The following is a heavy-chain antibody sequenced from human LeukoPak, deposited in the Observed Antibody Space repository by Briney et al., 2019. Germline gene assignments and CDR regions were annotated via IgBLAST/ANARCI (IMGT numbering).Heavy chain of an antibody. V-gene: IGHV4-4*02. D-gene: IGHD3-22*01. CDR2: MYLSGTT. J-gene: IGHJ4*02. CDR3: AGLVGRYSSGLYYYYFDY. Sequence: TSETLSLTCTVSGDSINSLDLWSWVRQPPGKGLEWIGEMYLSGTTHSNPSVKSRVTISIDKSKNQFFLNLSSVTAADTAVYYCAGLVGRYSSGLYYYYFDYWGQGTLVTVSS. CDR1: GDSINSLDL.